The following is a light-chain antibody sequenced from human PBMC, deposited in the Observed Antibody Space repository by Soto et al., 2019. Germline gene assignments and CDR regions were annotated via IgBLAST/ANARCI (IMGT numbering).Light chain of an antibody. J-gene: IGKJ4*01. V-gene: IGKV1-39*01. CDR1: QTISTY. CDR2: DAS. CDR3: HHSYSVPRT. Sequence: DIQMPQSPSSLSASIGDRVNITCRASQTISTYLNWYQQRPGNAPKLRIYDASRLQNAVPPRFRGSRSGTDFTLTIINLQPAECVTYYCHHSYSVPRTFGGGTRVESK.